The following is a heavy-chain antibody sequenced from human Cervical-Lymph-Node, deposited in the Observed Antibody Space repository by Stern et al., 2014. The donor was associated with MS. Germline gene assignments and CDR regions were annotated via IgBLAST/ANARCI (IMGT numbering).Heavy chain of an antibody. CDR1: GGSIRRHY. CDR2: ISHSGST. CDR3: ARGSDYYDRSGYSLAPIDS. V-gene: IGHV4-59*11. Sequence: QDQLVQSGPGLVRHSETLSLTCTVFGGSIRRHYWNWIRQPPGKRLEWIGYISHSGSTNYNPSLESRVTISLDTSKKQFSLKLTSVTAADTAVYHCARGSDYYDRSGYSLAPIDSWGQGALVTISS. J-gene: IGHJ4*02. D-gene: IGHD3-22*01.